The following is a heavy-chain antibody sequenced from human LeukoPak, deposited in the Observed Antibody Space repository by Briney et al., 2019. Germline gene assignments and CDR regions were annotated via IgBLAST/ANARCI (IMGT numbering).Heavy chain of an antibody. Sequence: GGSLRLSCAASGCTVSSNYMSWVRQAPGKGPEWVSVIYSGGSTYYADSVKGRFTISRDNSKNTLYLQMNSLRAEDTAVYYCARDHIILRGSGSYFIDYWGQGTLVTVSS. CDR3: ARDHIILRGSGSYFIDY. V-gene: IGHV3-66*02. CDR1: GCTVSSNY. D-gene: IGHD3-10*01. CDR2: IYSGGST. J-gene: IGHJ4*02.